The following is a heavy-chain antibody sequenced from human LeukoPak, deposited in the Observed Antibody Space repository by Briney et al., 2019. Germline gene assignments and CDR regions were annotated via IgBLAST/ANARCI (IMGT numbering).Heavy chain of an antibody. D-gene: IGHD2-2*01. V-gene: IGHV1-18*01. CDR3: ARDLVGLEYCSSTSCPDWY. J-gene: IGHJ4*02. CDR1: GYTFTSYG. Sequence: GASVKVSCKASGYTFTSYGISWVRQAPGQGLEWMGWISAYNGNTNYAQKLQGRVTMTTDTSTSTAYMELSSLRSEDTAVYYCARDLVGLEYCSSTSCPDWYWGQGTLVTVSS. CDR2: ISAYNGNT.